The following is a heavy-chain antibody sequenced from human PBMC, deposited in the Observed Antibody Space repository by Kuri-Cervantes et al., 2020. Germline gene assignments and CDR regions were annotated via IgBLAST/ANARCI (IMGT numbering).Heavy chain of an antibody. CDR2: IYHSGST. J-gene: IGHJ4*02. V-gene: IGHV4-30-2*01. Sequence: SQTLSLTCAVSGGSISSGGYSWSWIRQPPGKGLEWIVYIYHSGSTYYTPSLKSPATIWVDRSKNPSSLKLSSVTAAGTAVYYCARGPGLGYGSSTSGSAYYFDYWGQGTLVTVSS. CDR1: GGSISSGGYS. D-gene: IGHD2-2*03. CDR3: ARGPGLGYGSSTSGSAYYFDY.